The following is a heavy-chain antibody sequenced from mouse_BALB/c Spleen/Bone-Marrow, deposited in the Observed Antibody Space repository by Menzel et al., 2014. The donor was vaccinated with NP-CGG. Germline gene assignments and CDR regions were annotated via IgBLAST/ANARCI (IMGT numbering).Heavy chain of an antibody. J-gene: IGHJ4*01. CDR2: INPNNDGT. V-gene: IGHV1-14*01. CDR3: ARGKTDAMDY. D-gene: IGHD2-1*01. Sequence: VQLQQSGPELVKPGASVKMSCKASGYTFTSYVMHWVKQEPGQGLEWIGYINPNNDGTKYNEKFKGKATLTSDKSSSTAYMELSSLTSDDSAVYYCARGKTDAMDYWGQGTSVTVSS. CDR1: GYTFTSYV.